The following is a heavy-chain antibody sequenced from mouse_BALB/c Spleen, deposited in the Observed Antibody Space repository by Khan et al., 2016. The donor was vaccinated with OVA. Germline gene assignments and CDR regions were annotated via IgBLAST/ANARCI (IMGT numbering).Heavy chain of an antibody. D-gene: IGHD1-1*01. CDR2: ISSGGSYT. CDR3: ARPAYYYDSEGIDY. J-gene: IGHJ3*01. CDR1: GFTFSTYG. V-gene: IGHV5-6*01. Sequence: EVELVESGGDLVKPEGSLKLSCAASGFTFSTYGMSWVRQTPDKRLEWVATISSGGSYTYYPDSVQGRFTISRDNAKNTLYLQMSSLKSEDTAMFYCARPAYYYDSEGIDYWGQGTLVTVSA.